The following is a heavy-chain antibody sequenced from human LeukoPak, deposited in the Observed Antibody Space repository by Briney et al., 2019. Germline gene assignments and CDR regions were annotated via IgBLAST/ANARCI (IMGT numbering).Heavy chain of an antibody. J-gene: IGHJ6*02. CDR3: ARDGGDGYYGMDV. D-gene: IGHD2-21*02. Sequence: SETLSLTCTVSGGSISSSSYYWGWLRQPPGKGLEWIGSIYYSGSTYYNPSLKSRVAISVDTSKNQFSLKLSSVTAADTAVYYCARDGGDGYYGMDVWGQGTTVTVSS. CDR1: GGSISSSSYY. CDR2: IYYSGST. V-gene: IGHV4-39*02.